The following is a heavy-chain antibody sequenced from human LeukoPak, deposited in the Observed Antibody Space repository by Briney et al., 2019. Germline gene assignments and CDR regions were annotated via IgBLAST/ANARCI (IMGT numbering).Heavy chain of an antibody. CDR3: AIQMTMIVVVPYFDY. CDR1: GFTFSDYY. CDR2: ISRSGDTM. V-gene: IGHV3-11*04. Sequence: GGSLRLSCAASGFTFSDYYMTWIRQAPGKGLEWVSSISRSGDTMYYADSVRGRFTMSRDNAKNSLYLQMNSLRAEDTALYYCAIQMTMIVVVPYFDYRGQGTLVTVSS. D-gene: IGHD3-22*01. J-gene: IGHJ4*02.